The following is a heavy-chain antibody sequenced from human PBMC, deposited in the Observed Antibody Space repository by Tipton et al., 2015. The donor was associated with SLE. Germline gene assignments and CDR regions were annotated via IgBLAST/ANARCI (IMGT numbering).Heavy chain of an antibody. J-gene: IGHJ4*02. CDR2: IIPIFGTA. V-gene: IGHV1-69*18. CDR1: GGTFSSYA. Sequence: QLVQSGAEVKKPGSSVKVSCKASGGTFSSYAISWVRQAPGQGLEWMGRIIPIFGTANYAQKFQGRVTITADESTSTAYMELSSLTSEDTAIYYCARARGPYSGSYYFDNWGQGTLVTVSS. D-gene: IGHD1-26*01. CDR3: ARARGPYSGSYYFDN.